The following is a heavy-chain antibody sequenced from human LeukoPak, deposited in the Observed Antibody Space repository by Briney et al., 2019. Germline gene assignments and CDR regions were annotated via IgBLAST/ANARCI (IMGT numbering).Heavy chain of an antibody. D-gene: IGHD3-16*02. Sequence: PWGSLRLSFAASGLMFRDSAMTWVRHAPGKGLEWVALISYSGDNAYYADSVKGRFTIFRDNCENTLSLQMNSLRVEDTARYYCARDIQLSTWGLGTMVTVSS. V-gene: IGHV3-23*01. CDR1: GLMFRDSA. J-gene: IGHJ3*01. CDR2: ISYSGDNA. CDR3: ARDIQLST.